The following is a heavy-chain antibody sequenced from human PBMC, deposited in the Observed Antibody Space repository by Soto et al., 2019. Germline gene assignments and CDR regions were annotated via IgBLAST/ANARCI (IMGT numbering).Heavy chain of an antibody. J-gene: IGHJ6*02. D-gene: IGHD2-2*02. CDR1: GGSISSYY. V-gene: IGHV4-59*01. CDR3: ARGGHCSSTSCYMRDYYYGMDV. Sequence: QVQLQESGPGLVKPSETLSLTCTVSGGSISSYYWSWIRQPPGKGLEWIGYIYYSGGTNYNPSLKGRVTISVATSKNQCSLKLSSVTAADTAVYYCARGGHCSSTSCYMRDYYYGMDVWGQGTTVTVSS. CDR2: IYYSGGT.